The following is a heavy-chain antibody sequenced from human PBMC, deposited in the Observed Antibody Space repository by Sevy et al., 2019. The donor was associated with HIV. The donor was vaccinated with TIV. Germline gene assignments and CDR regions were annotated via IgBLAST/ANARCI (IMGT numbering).Heavy chain of an antibody. CDR3: ARWATYYYDTSGFKYFDR. D-gene: IGHD3-22*01. J-gene: IGHJ5*02. CDR2: IYPADSDI. V-gene: IGHV5-51*01. Sequence: KHGESLKISCKGSGYSFTSYWIGWVRQIPGEGLEWMGIIYPADSDIRYSPSFQGQVTISADKSISTAYLQWSSLKASDTAMYYCARWATYYYDTSGFKYFDRWGQGTLVTVSS. CDR1: GYSFTSYW.